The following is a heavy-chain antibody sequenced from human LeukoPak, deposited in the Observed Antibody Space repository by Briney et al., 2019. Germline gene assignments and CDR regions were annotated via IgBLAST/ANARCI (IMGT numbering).Heavy chain of an antibody. V-gene: IGHV3-21*01. CDR1: GFTFSSYS. D-gene: IGHD5-18*01. CDR3: ARDGGLGYSYGRFDY. J-gene: IGHJ4*02. CDR2: ISSSSSYI. Sequence: PGGSLRLSCAASGFTFSSYSMNWVRQAPGKGLEWVSSISSSSSYIYYADSVKGRFTISRDNAKNSLYLQMNSLRAEDTAVYYCARDGGLGYSYGRFDYWGQGTLVTVSS.